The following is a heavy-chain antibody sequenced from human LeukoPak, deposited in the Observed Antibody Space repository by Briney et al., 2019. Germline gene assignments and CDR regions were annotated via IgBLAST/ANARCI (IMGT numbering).Heavy chain of an antibody. CDR2: INTDGSSS. J-gene: IGHJ4*02. D-gene: IGHD6-19*01. Sequence: GGSLRLSCAASGFTFSSYWMHWVRQAPGKGLVWVSRINTDGSSSNYADSVKGRFTISRDNAKNTLYLQMNSLRADDTAVYYCAIVGQWLIHGPFDYWGQGTLVTVSS. CDR1: GFTFSSYW. CDR3: AIVGQWLIHGPFDY. V-gene: IGHV3-74*01.